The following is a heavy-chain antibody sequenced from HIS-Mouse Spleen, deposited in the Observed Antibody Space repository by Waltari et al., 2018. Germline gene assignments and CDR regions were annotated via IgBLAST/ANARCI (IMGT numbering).Heavy chain of an antibody. D-gene: IGHD6-13*01. CDR2: IYYSGST. CDR1: GGSISSSSYY. CDR3: ARGEPGIAAAGTEYFQH. Sequence: QLQLQESGPGLVKPSEPLSLTCTVSGGSISSSSYYWGWIRQPPGKGLEWIGSIYYSGSTYYNPSLKSRVTISVDTSKNQFSLKLSSVTAADTAVYYCARGEPGIAAAGTEYFQHWGQGTLVTVSS. V-gene: IGHV4-39*07. J-gene: IGHJ1*01.